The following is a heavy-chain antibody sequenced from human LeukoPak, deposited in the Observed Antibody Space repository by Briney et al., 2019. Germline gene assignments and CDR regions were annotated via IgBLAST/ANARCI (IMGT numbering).Heavy chain of an antibody. J-gene: IGHJ4*02. CDR3: AKGRDGYNLDY. Sequence: GGSLRLSCAASGFTFSSYEMNWVRQAPGKGLEWVSYISSSGSTIYYADSVKGRFTISRDNAKNSLYLQMNSLRAEDTAVYYCAKGRDGYNLDYWGQGTLVTVSS. D-gene: IGHD5-24*01. CDR2: ISSSGSTI. V-gene: IGHV3-48*03. CDR1: GFTFSSYE.